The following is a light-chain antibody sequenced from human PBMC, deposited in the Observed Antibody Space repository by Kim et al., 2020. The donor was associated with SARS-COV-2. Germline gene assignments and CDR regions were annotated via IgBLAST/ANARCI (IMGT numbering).Light chain of an antibody. CDR3: QVWDGTSEHYV. CDR1: NIGTKS. CDR2: YDS. V-gene: IGLV3-21*04. Sequence: SYELTQPPSVSVAPGKTARITCGGNNIGTKSVHWYQQKPGQAPVLLIYYDSDRPSGIPERFSGSNSGNTATLTISRVEVGDEADYFCQVWDGTSEHYVFGTGTKVTVL. J-gene: IGLJ1*01.